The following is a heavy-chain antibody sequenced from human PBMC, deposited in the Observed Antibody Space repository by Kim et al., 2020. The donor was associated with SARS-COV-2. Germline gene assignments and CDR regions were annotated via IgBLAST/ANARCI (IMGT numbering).Heavy chain of an antibody. V-gene: IGHV4-39*07. Sequence: SETLSLTCTVSGGSISSSSYYWGWIRQPPGKGLEWIGSIYYSGSTYYNPSLKSRVTISVDTSKNQFSLKLSSVTAADTAVYYCARVVAGTSGMKDYWGQGTLVTVSS. J-gene: IGHJ4*02. CDR1: GGSISSSSYY. CDR3: ARVVAGTSGMKDY. CDR2: IYYSGST. D-gene: IGHD6-19*01.